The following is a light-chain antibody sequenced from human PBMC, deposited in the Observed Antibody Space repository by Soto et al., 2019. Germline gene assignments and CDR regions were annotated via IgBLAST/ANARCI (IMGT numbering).Light chain of an antibody. J-gene: IGKJ1*01. V-gene: IGKV3-15*01. CDR2: GAS. CDR1: QSVTGD. CDR3: QQFKNWPWT. Sequence: EIVITQSPATLSVSPGERATLSCRASQSVTGDLAWYQQKPGQPPRLLIYGASTRATGIPARFSGSGSGTEFTLTISSLQSEDSAVYYCQQFKNWPWTFGQGTKVDIK.